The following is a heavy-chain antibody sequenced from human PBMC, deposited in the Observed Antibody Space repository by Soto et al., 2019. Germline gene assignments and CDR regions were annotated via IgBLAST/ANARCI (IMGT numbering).Heavy chain of an antibody. CDR2: IIPIFGTA. CDR1: GGTFSSYA. D-gene: IGHD3-22*01. Sequence: GASVKVSCKASGGTFSSYAISGVRQAPGEGLEWMGGIIPIFGTANYAQKFQGRVTITADKSTSTAYMELSSLRSEDTAVYYCARDTYYYDSSGPTIESLFDYWGQGTLVTVSS. V-gene: IGHV1-69*06. J-gene: IGHJ4*02. CDR3: ARDTYYYDSSGPTIESLFDY.